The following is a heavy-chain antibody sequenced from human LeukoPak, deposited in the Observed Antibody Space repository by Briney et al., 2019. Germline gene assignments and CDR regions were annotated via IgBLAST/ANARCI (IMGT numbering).Heavy chain of an antibody. Sequence: RASVKVSCKASGYTFTSYGITWVRQAPGQGLEWMGWFSAYNGNTNYAQRLQGRVIMTTDTSTSTAYMELSSLRSEDTAVYYCARDWSYYDSSGYYLNWFDPWGQGTLVTVSS. CDR1: GYTFTSYG. V-gene: IGHV1-18*01. CDR3: ARDWSYYDSSGYYLNWFDP. CDR2: FSAYNGNT. D-gene: IGHD3-22*01. J-gene: IGHJ5*02.